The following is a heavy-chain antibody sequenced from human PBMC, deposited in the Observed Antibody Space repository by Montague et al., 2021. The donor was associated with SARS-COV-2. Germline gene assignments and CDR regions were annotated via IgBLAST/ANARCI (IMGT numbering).Heavy chain of an antibody. CDR3: AHRHARHYDLNAHLWCAFDN. D-gene: IGHD3-22*01. Sequence: PALVKPTQTLTLTRTFSGFSLSTSGVGVGWIRQPPGKALEWLALICWXXXKRYSPSRKTRLTIPKDTSKNQVVLTMTNMDPVDTGTYYCAHRHARHYDLNAHLWCAFDNWGQGTLVTVSS. CDR1: GFSLSTSGVG. V-gene: IGHV2-5*02. CDR2: ICWXXXK. J-gene: IGHJ4*02.